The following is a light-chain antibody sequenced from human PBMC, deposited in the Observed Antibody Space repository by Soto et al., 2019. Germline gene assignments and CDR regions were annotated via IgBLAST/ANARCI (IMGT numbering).Light chain of an antibody. Sequence: DIQMTQSPSTLSASVGDRVTITCRASHSISSWLAWYQQKPGKAPKLLIYDASSLESGVPSRFSGSGSGTEFTLTISSLQPDDFATYYCQQYNSILGTFGQGTKVDIK. CDR3: QQYNSILGT. V-gene: IGKV1-5*01. J-gene: IGKJ1*01. CDR1: HSISSW. CDR2: DAS.